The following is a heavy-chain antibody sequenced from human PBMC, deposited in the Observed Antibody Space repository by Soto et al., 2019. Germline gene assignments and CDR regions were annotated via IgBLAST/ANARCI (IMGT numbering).Heavy chain of an antibody. CDR2: IIPLFGTA. J-gene: IGHJ4*02. Sequence: SVKVSCKASGGTFNKYAIDWVRQAPGQGLEWMGGIIPLFGTANYAQKFRGRVTITADEATSTAYMDLSSLRSEDTAVYYCARQFDYDTSGYYYAYWGQGTLVTVPS. CDR3: ARQFDYDTSGYYYAY. CDR1: GGTFNKYA. V-gene: IGHV1-69*13. D-gene: IGHD3-22*01.